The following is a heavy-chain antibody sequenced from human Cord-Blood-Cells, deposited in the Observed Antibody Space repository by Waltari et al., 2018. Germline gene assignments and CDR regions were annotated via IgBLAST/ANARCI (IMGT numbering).Heavy chain of an antibody. CDR1: GGTFSSYA. J-gene: IGHJ5*02. D-gene: IGHD6-19*01. CDR2: IIPIFGTA. V-gene: IGHV1-69*06. CDR3: ARDFYTQAVAGNWFDP. Sequence: QVQLVQSGAEVKKPGSSVKVSCKASGGTFSSYAISWVRQAPGQGLEWMGGIIPIFGTANNAQKFQGRVTITADKSTSTAYMELSSLRSEDTAVYYCARDFYTQAVAGNWFDPWGQGTLVTVSS.